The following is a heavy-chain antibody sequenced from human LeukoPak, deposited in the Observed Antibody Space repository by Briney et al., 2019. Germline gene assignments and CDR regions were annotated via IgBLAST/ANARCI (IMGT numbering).Heavy chain of an antibody. CDR3: ARDRGYYDSSGLVDY. J-gene: IGHJ4*02. Sequence: GGSLRLSCAASGFTFSSYAMHWVRQAPGKGLEWVAVISYDGSNKYYADSVKGRFTISRDNSKDTLYLQMNSLRAEDTAVYYCARDRGYYDSSGLVDYWGQGTLVTVSS. CDR2: ISYDGSNK. CDR1: GFTFSSYA. D-gene: IGHD3-22*01. V-gene: IGHV3-30-3*01.